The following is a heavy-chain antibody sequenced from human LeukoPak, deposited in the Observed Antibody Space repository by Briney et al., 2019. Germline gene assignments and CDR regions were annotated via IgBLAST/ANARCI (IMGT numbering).Heavy chain of an antibody. CDR3: TGGCLQGSCYRPNNWFDP. V-gene: IGHV4-39*07. J-gene: IGHJ5*02. CDR2: IYYSGST. CDR1: GGSIRSNNYY. Sequence: SETLSLTCTVSGGSIRSNNYYWGWIRQPPGKGLEWIGSIYYSGSTYYNPSLKSRVTISVDTSKNQFSLKLSSVTAADTAVYYCTGGCLQGSCYRPNNWFDPWGQGTLVTVSS. D-gene: IGHD2-15*01.